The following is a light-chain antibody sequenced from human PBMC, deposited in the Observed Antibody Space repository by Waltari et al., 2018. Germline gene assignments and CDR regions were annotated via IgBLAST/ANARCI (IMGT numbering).Light chain of an antibody. CDR3: NSYTSSSTWV. CDR2: DVM. J-gene: IGLJ3*02. CDR1: SSYVGGYNY. Sequence: QSALTQPASVSGSPGQSITISCTGTSSYVGGYNYVSWYQQHPSKAPKLMIYDVMNRPSGVSARFSGSKSGDTASLTSSGLQAEDEADYYCNSYTSSSTWVFGGGTKLTVL. V-gene: IGLV2-14*03.